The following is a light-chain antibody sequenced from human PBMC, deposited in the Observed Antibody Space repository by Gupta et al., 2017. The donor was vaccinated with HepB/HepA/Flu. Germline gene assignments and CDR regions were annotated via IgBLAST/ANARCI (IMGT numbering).Light chain of an antibody. Sequence: DILLTHSPATLSLSLGERATLSCRASQSVSSYLAWYQQKPGQAPRLLIYDASNRATGIPARFSGSGSGTDFTLTISSLEPEDFAVYYCQQRSNWRITFGQGTRLEIK. J-gene: IGKJ5*01. V-gene: IGKV3-11*01. CDR2: DAS. CDR3: QQRSNWRIT. CDR1: QSVSSY.